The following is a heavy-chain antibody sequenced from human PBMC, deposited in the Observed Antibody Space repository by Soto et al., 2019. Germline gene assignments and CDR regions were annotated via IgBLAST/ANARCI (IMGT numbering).Heavy chain of an antibody. CDR2: ISAYNGNT. CDR3: GRDRPMVGVYYGMDV. V-gene: IGHV1-18*04. Sequence: ASVNVSFKSSRSTFTSHGISWVRQAPAQGLEGMGWISAYNGNTNYAQKLQGRVTMTTDTFTSTAYMELGSLRSDDTGVYCCGRDRPMVGVYYGMDVWGQGTTVTVSS. J-gene: IGHJ6*02. D-gene: IGHD1-26*01. CDR1: RSTFTSHG.